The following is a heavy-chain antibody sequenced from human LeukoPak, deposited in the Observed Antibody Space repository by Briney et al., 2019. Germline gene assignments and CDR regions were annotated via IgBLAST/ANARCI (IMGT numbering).Heavy chain of an antibody. D-gene: IGHD3-22*01. CDR2: IGYDVSSM. J-gene: IGHJ4*02. CDR1: GFTFSSYG. Sequence: GGSLRLSCAASGFTFSSYGMHWVRQAPGKGREWGGVIGYDVSSMYYADSVKGRFTISRDNSKNTLYLQMNSLRAEDTAVYYCAKLCDYYDSSGYYPYYFDYWGQGTLVTVSS. V-gene: IGHV3-33*06. CDR3: AKLCDYYDSSGYYPYYFDY.